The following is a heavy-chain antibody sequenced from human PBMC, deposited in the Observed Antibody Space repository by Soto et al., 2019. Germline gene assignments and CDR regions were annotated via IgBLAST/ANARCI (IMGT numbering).Heavy chain of an antibody. CDR1: GYSFTGLD. J-gene: IGHJ4*02. V-gene: IGHV1-8*01. CDR3: ARGVTAGVDY. CDR2: MEPSSGRT. D-gene: IGHD1-26*01. Sequence: ASVKVSCKASGYSFTGLDINWVRQTTGQGLEWMGWMEPSSGRTGYAQKFEGRVTMTRDTSINTAYMELSSLTSDDTAFYYCARGVTAGVDYWGQGTLVTVSS.